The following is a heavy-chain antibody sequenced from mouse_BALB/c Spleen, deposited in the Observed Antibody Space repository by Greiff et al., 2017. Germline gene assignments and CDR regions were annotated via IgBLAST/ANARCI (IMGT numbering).Heavy chain of an antibody. CDR3: ARCTTDADWYFDV. CDR2: IRNKANGYTT. D-gene: IGHD2-14*01. J-gene: IGHJ1*01. Sequence: EVQLVESGGGLGQPGGSLRLSCATSGFTFTDYYMSWVRQPPGKAVEWMGFIRNKANGYTTEYSTSVKGRFTFSRDNSQSILYLQMNTLRAEDSATNYCARCTTDADWYFDVWGEGTTVTVSS. CDR1: GFTFTDYY. V-gene: IGHV7-3*02.